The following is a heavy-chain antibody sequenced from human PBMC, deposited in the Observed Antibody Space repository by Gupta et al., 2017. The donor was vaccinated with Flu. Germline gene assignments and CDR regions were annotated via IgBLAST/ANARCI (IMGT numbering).Heavy chain of an antibody. CDR3: ARAGLGYCSSTSCYTVVVNWFDP. CDR2: INSDGSST. J-gene: IGHJ5*02. V-gene: IGHV3-74*01. Sequence: EVQLVESGGGLVQPGGSLRLSCAASGFTFSSYWMHWVRQAPGKGLVWVSRINSDGSSTSYADSVKGRFTISRDNAKNTLYLQMNSLRAEDTAVYYCARAGLGYCSSTSCYTVVVNWFDPWGQGTLVTVAS. CDR1: GFTFSSYW. D-gene: IGHD2-2*02.